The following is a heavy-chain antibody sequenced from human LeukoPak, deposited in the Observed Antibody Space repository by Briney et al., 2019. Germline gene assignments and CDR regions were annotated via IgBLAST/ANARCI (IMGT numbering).Heavy chain of an antibody. J-gene: IGHJ5*02. CDR3: AKVLTAAGLDL. CDR1: GGSMSDSIT. Sequence: SETLSLTCSVSGGSMSDSITWGWVRQPPGKGLEWLANIHDDGRTAPNPSLRSRLTISQDRSKNQFSLKVSSVTTADTAFYYCAKVLTAAGLDLWGQGILVTVSS. CDR2: IHDDGRT. V-gene: IGHV4/OR15-8*01. D-gene: IGHD6-25*01.